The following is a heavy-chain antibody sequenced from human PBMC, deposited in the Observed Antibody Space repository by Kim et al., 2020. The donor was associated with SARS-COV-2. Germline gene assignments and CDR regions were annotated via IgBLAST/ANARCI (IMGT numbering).Heavy chain of an antibody. D-gene: IGHD2-21*02. CDR3: ARRAPSPDCKYFAMDV. Sequence: ASVKVSCKASGYSFTGYDINWVRQATGQGLEWMGWMNPNLGNTGYAQKFQGRVTLTWDTSIRTAYMELSGLKSEDTAVDYCARRAPSPDCKYFAMDVWRQ. CDR2: MNPNLGNT. CDR1: GYSFTGYD. V-gene: IGHV1-8*02. J-gene: IGHJ6*02.